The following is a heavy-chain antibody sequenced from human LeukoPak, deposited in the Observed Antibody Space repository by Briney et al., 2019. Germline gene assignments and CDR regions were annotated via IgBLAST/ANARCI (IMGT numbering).Heavy chain of an antibody. CDR3: ARPSGDYYDSSGYYRY. Sequence: GGSLRLSCAASGFTFTNYGMHWVRQAPGKGLEWVSVIYSGGSTYYADSVKGRFTISRDNSKNTLYLQMNSLRAEDTAVYYCARPSGDYYDSSGYYRYWGQGTLVTVSS. CDR1: GFTFTNYG. D-gene: IGHD3-22*01. V-gene: IGHV3-66*04. CDR2: IYSGGST. J-gene: IGHJ4*02.